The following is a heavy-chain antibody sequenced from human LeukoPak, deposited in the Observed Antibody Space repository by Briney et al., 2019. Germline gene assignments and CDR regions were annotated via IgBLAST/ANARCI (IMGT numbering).Heavy chain of an antibody. CDR2: ISYDGSNK. V-gene: IGHV3-30-3*01. D-gene: IGHD1-7*01. CDR3: ATGNWNYGY. J-gene: IGHJ4*02. CDR1: GFTFSSYA. Sequence: PGGSLRLSCAASGFTFSSYAMHWVRQAPGKGLEWVAVISYDGSNKYYEDSVKGRFPISRDNSKNTLYLQMNSLRAEDTAVYYCATGNWNYGYWGQGTLVTVSS.